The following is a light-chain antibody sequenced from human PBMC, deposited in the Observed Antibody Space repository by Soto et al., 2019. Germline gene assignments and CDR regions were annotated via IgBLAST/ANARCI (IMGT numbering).Light chain of an antibody. V-gene: IGLV1-44*01. J-gene: IGLJ2*01. CDR2: SDN. CDR3: AALYDSLRARV. Sequence: QSVLTQPPSASGTPGQRVTISCSGRNSNIGSNTVSWYQQLPGTAPKSLIYSDNQRPSGVPDRISGSRSGTSASLAISGLQSHDEAEYYCAALYDSLRARVFGGGTKLTVL. CDR1: NSNIGSNT.